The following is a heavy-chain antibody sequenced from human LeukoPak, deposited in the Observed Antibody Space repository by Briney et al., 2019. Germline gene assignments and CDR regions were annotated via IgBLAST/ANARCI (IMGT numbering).Heavy chain of an antibody. Sequence: GGSLRLSCAASGFTFSSYSMNWARQAPGKGVEWVSSISSTSSYIYYADSLKGRFTISRDNAKNSLYLQMNSLRAEDTAVYYCARGYCSGGSCYPRDYWGQGTLVTVSS. CDR2: ISSTSSYI. V-gene: IGHV3-21*01. CDR1: GFTFSSYS. D-gene: IGHD2-15*01. J-gene: IGHJ4*02. CDR3: ARGYCSGGSCYPRDY.